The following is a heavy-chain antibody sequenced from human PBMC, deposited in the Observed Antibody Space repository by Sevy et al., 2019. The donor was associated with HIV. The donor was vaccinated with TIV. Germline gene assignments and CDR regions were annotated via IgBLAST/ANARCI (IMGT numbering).Heavy chain of an antibody. D-gene: IGHD3-3*01. CDR1: GFTFSSYA. CDR3: ASHQGVSYYDLSYYGMDV. V-gene: IGHV3-23*01. Sequence: GGSLRLSCAASGFTFSSYAMSWVRQAPGKGLEWDSAISGSGGSTYYADSVKRRFTISRDNSKNTLYLQMNSLRAEDTAVYYCASHQGVSYYDLSYYGMDVWGQGTTVTVSS. CDR2: ISGSGGST. J-gene: IGHJ6*02.